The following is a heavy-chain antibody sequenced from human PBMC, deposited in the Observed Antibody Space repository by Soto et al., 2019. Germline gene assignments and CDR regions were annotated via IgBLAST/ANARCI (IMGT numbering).Heavy chain of an antibody. J-gene: IGHJ5*02. Sequence: PSETLSLTCAVYGGSFSGYYWSWIRQPPGKGLEWIGEINHSGSTNYNPSLKSRVTISVDTSKNQFSLKLSSVTAADTAVYYCARAGFRTVVVAAIGNNWFDPCGQGTLVTVSS. D-gene: IGHD2-15*01. CDR1: GGSFSGYY. CDR3: ARAGFRTVVVAAIGNNWFDP. V-gene: IGHV4-34*01. CDR2: INHSGST.